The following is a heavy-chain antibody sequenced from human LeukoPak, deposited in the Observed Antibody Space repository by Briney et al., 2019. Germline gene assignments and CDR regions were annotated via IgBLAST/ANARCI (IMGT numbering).Heavy chain of an antibody. J-gene: IGHJ4*02. V-gene: IGHV4-34*01. Sequence: GSLRLSCAASGFTFSSYAMSWIRQPPGKGLEWIGEINHSGSTNYNPSLKSRVTISVDTSKNQFSLKLSSVTAADTAVYYCARYVGYSSSYRSRPFDYWGQGTLVTVSS. CDR1: GFTFSSYA. D-gene: IGHD6-13*01. CDR2: INHSGST. CDR3: ARYVGYSSSYRSRPFDY.